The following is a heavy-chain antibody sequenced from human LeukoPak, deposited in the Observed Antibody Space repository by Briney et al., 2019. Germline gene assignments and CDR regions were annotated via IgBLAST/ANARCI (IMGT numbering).Heavy chain of an antibody. J-gene: IGHJ4*02. CDR1: GFTFSSYA. CDR3: ARARITMVRGVPY. V-gene: IGHV3-30*04. Sequence: GRSLRLSCAASGFTFSSYAMHWVRQAPGKGLEWVAVISYDGSNKYYADSVKGRFTISRDNSKNTLYLQMNSLRAEDTAVYYCARARITMVRGVPYWGQGTLVTVSS. D-gene: IGHD3-10*01. CDR2: ISYDGSNK.